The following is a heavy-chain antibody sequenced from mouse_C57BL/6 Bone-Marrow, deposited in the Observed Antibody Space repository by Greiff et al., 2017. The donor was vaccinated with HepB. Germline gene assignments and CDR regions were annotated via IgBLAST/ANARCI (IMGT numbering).Heavy chain of an antibody. D-gene: IGHD4-1*01. CDR2: IDPETGGT. V-gene: IGHV1-15*01. Sequence: QVQLQQSGAELVRPGASVTLSCKASGYTFTDYEMHWVKQTPVHGLEWIGAIDPETGGTAYNQKFKGKAILTADKSSSTAYMELRSMTSEDSAVYYCTRERVGPWYIDVWGTGTTVTVSS. J-gene: IGHJ1*03. CDR1: GYTFTDYE. CDR3: TRERVGPWYIDV.